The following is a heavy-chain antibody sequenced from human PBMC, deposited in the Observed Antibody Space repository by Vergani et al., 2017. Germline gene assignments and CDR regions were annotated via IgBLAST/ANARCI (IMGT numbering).Heavy chain of an antibody. J-gene: IGHJ6*02. D-gene: IGHD3-10*01. V-gene: IGHV3-48*01. Sequence: VQLVESGGGVVQPGGSLRLSCVASESTLNSYSMNWVRQAPGKGLEWISFIDHTSSDTYYADSVKGRFTISRDKGRNALYLQMGTLRVEDTAVYYCASITMVRGVVKGYGMDVWGHGTTVIVSS. CDR3: ASITMVRGVVKGYGMDV. CDR2: IDHTSSDT. CDR1: ESTLNSYS.